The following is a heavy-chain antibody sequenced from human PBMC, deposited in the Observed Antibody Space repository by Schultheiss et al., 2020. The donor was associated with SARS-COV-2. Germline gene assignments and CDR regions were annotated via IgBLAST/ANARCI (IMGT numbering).Heavy chain of an antibody. V-gene: IGHV4-4*02. D-gene: IGHD3-22*01. CDR1: GDSISRSNW. CDR3: AREDYYDSSGYNEFDY. J-gene: IGHJ4*02. Sequence: SETLSLTCTVSGDSISRSNWWSWVRQSPGKGLEWIGEIYDSGTRNYNPSLKSRVTISVDTSKNQFSLKLTSVTAADTAVYYCAREDYYDSSGYNEFDYWGQGTLVTVSS. CDR2: IYDSGTR.